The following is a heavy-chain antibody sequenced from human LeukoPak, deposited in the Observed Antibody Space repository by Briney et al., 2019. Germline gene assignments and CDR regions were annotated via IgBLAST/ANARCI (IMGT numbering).Heavy chain of an antibody. CDR1: GFTFSSYW. V-gene: IGHV3-7*01. CDR3: ATYSSLNRREFQF. CDR2: VKQDGSEK. Sequence: PGGSLRLSCSASGFTFSSYWVTWVRQAPGKGLEWVANVKQDGSEKYYVDSVKGRFTISSDNAKNSLYLQMNSLRAEDTAVYYCATYSSLNRREFQFWGQGTLLTVSS. J-gene: IGHJ1*01. D-gene: IGHD3-22*01.